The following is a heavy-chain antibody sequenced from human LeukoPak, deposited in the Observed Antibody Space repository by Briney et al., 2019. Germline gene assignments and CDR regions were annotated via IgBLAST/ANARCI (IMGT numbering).Heavy chain of an antibody. J-gene: IGHJ6*02. CDR2: SYSGGST. V-gene: IGHV3-53*04. CDR3: ARDSGSYPYGMDV. CDR1: GGSFSGYY. D-gene: IGHD1-26*01. Sequence: ETLSLTCAVYGGSFSGYYMSWVRQAPGKGLEWVSVSYSGGSTYYADSVKGRFTISRHNSKNTLYLQMNSLRAEDTAVYYCARDSGSYPYGMDVWGQGTTVTVSS.